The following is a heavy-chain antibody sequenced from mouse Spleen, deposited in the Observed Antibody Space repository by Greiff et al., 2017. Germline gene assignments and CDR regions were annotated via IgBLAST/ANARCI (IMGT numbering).Heavy chain of an antibody. CDR2: IDPSDSYT. V-gene: IGHV1-50*01. CDR1: GYTFTSYW. Sequence: QVQLQQPGAELVKPGASVKLSCKASGYTFTSYWMQWVKQRPGQGLEWIGEIDPSDSYTNYNQKFKGKATLTVDTSSSTAYMQLSSLTSEDSAVYYCARFLITTVVATDYYAMDYWGQGTSVTVSS. CDR3: ARFLITTVVATDYYAMDY. D-gene: IGHD1-1*01. J-gene: IGHJ4*01.